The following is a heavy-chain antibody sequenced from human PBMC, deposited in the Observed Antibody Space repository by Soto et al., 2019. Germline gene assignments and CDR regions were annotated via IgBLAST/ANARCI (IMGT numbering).Heavy chain of an antibody. Sequence: GGSLRLSCAASGFTFSSYGMHWVRQAPGKGLEWVAVIWYDGSNKYYADSVKGRFTISRDNSKNTLYLQMNSLRVEDTAVYYCARDGSGDRHAFDIWGQGTMVTVSS. CDR2: IWYDGSNK. CDR1: GFTFSSYG. V-gene: IGHV3-33*01. D-gene: IGHD3-10*01. CDR3: ARDGSGDRHAFDI. J-gene: IGHJ3*02.